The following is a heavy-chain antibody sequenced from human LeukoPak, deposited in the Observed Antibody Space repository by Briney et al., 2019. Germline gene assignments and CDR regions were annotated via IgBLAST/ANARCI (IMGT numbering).Heavy chain of an antibody. D-gene: IGHD1-26*01. CDR3: ARDWDY. CDR2: IASSTSNI. Sequence: GGSLRLSCAASGFTFSSYGMHWVRQAPGRGLEWVSSIASSTSNIYYADSVKGRFTISRDNAKNSLYLQMSSLRAEDTAVYYCARDWDYWGQGTLVTVSS. J-gene: IGHJ4*02. V-gene: IGHV3-48*04. CDR1: GFTFSSYG.